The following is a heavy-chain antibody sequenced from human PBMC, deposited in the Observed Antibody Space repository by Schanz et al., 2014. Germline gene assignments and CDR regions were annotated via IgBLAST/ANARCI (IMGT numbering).Heavy chain of an antibody. Sequence: QVPLEESGAGLVKPSGTLSLTCAVSGASVSSDNWWNWVRQPPGKGLEWIGEIYDSGNTNYNPSLKSRVTMSVDDSKNQFSLQLTSVTAADTAVYYCARGGQGFGEPHQRLFEYWGPGTLVTVSS. V-gene: IGHV4-4*02. D-gene: IGHD3-10*01. CDR3: ARGGQGFGEPHQRLFEY. J-gene: IGHJ4*02. CDR1: GASVSSDNW. CDR2: IYDSGNT.